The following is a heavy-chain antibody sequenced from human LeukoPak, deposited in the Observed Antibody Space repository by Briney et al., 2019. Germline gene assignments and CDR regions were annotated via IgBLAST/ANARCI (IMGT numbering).Heavy chain of an antibody. J-gene: IGHJ4*02. D-gene: IGHD6-25*01. CDR1: GGSISSYY. CDR3: ARGQAAVDY. Sequence: PSETLSLTCTVSGGSISSYYWSWIRQPPGKGLEWIGYIYTSGSTNYNPSLKSRVTISVDTSKNQFSLKLSSVTAADTAVYYCARGQAAVDYWGQGTLVTVSS. V-gene: IGHV4-4*09. CDR2: IYTSGST.